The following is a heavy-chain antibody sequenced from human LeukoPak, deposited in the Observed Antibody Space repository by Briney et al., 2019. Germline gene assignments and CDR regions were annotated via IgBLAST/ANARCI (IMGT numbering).Heavy chain of an antibody. CDR2: ISRSGDTL. CDR1: GFTFRDYY. J-gene: IGHJ4*02. D-gene: IGHD2/OR15-2a*01. V-gene: IGHV3-11*04. CDR3: TSFYETN. Sequence: PGGSLRLSCAASGFTFRDYYMTWIRQAPGKGLEWISYISRSGDTLYYADSVEGRFTISRDNAKNTVYLHMNSLRVEDTAVYYCTSFYETNWGQGTLVTVSS.